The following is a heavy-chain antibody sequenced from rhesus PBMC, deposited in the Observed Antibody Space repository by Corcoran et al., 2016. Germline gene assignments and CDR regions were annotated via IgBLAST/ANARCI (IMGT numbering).Heavy chain of an antibody. Sequence: QVQLVQSGAEVKKPGASVKVSCKASGFTFGIYAINCVRQAPGQGLEWMGVIIPLVGRTNNAAKFQGRVTITADTSTSTAYMELSSLRSEDTAVYYCARGTNYGLHDAFDFWGQGLRVTVSS. J-gene: IGHJ3*01. D-gene: IGHD4-17*01. CDR3: ARGTNYGLHDAFDF. CDR1: GFTFGIYA. V-gene: IGHV1-198*02. CDR2: IIPLVGRT.